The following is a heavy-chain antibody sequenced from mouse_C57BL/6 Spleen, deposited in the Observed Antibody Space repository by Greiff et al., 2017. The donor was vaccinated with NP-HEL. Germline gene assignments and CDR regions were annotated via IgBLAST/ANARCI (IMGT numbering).Heavy chain of an antibody. Sequence: VQLQQPGAELVKPGASVKLSCKASGYTFTSYWTHWVKQRPGQGLEWIGMIHPNSGSTNYNEKFKSKATLTVDKSSSTAYMQLSSLTSEDSAVYYCARSFITTVVATHYFDYWGQGTTLTVSS. V-gene: IGHV1-64*01. CDR1: GYTFTSYW. D-gene: IGHD1-1*01. J-gene: IGHJ2*01. CDR3: ARSFITTVVATHYFDY. CDR2: IHPNSGST.